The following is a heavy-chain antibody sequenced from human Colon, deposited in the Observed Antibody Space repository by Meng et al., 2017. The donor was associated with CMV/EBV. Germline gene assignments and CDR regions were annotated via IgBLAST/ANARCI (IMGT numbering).Heavy chain of an antibody. J-gene: IGHJ4*02. CDR3: ARVLGGNFDY. D-gene: IGHD2-15*01. CDR1: GGTFISYA. Sequence: SVKVSCKASGGTFISYAISWVRQAPGEGPEWMGGIIPIVDMPSYARRFQGRVTITADRSTTTAYMELRSLRSDETAVYYCARVLGGNFDYWGQGTLVTVSS. V-gene: IGHV1-69*10. CDR2: IIPIVDMP.